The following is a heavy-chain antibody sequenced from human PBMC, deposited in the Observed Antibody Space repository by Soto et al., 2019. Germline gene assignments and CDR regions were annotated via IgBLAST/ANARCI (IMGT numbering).Heavy chain of an antibody. CDR1: GYTFTSYG. D-gene: IGHD3-22*01. V-gene: IGHV1-18*01. CDR2: ISAYNGNT. J-gene: IGHJ4*02. Sequence: QVRLMQSGAEVKKPGASVKVSCKASGYTFTSYGISWVRQAPGHGLEWMGWISAYNGNTNYAQKLQGRVTMTTDTSPSTAYMEKRSLGSDDTAVYYCARGGLDYYDRSGYSEGGYWGQRTLFTVSS. CDR3: ARGGLDYYDRSGYSEGGY.